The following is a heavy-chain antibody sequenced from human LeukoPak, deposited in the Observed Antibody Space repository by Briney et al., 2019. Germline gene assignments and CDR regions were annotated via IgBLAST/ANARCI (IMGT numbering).Heavy chain of an antibody. V-gene: IGHV3-21*01. CDR3: ARGAYNAFDY. D-gene: IGHD1-1*01. CDR1: GFPFSSDS. J-gene: IGHJ4*02. CDR2: ISSSSTYI. Sequence: PGGSLRLSCAASGFPFSSDSMNWVRQAPGKGLEWVSSISSSSTYIYYADSVKGRFTISRDNAKNPLYLQMNSLRAEDTAFYYCARGAYNAFDYWARGTLVTVSS.